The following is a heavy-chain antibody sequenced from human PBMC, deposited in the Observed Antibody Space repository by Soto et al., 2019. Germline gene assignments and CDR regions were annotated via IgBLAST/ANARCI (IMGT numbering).Heavy chain of an antibody. Sequence: ASVKVSCKASGYTFTSYGISWARQAPGQGLEWMGWISAYNGNTNYAQKLQGRVTMTTDTSTSTAYMELRSLRSDDTAVYYCARGSFWSGRQEIFDYWGQGTLVTVSS. J-gene: IGHJ4*02. CDR2: ISAYNGNT. CDR3: ARGSFWSGRQEIFDY. V-gene: IGHV1-18*01. CDR1: GYTFTSYG. D-gene: IGHD3-3*01.